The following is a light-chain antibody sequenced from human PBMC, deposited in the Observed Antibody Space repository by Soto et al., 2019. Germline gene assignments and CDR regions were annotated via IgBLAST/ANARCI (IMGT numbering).Light chain of an antibody. CDR2: EVS. CDR3: SSHTSYSTRV. J-gene: IGLJ1*01. CDR1: SSDVGGYNY. Sequence: QSALTQPASVSGSPGQSIAISCTGTSSDVGGYNYVSWYQQHPGKAPKLMIHEVSKRPSWVSDRFSGSKSGNTASLTISGLQADDEADYYCSSHTSYSTRVFGTGTKVTVL. V-gene: IGLV2-14*01.